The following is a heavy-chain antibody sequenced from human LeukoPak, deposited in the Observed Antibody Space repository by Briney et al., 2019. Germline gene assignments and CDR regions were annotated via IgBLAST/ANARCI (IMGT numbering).Heavy chain of an antibody. CDR2: MYYSGTT. CDR3: ATGTGMTPRPVDY. Sequence: SETLSLTCKVSGGSISSITYYWGWIRQPPGKGPEWIGSMYYSGTTSYNPSLKSRVTISLDTSRTQVSLNMSSVTAADTAVYFCATGTGMTPRPVDYWGQGTLVTVSS. J-gene: IGHJ4*01. V-gene: IGHV4-39*07. D-gene: IGHD6-6*01. CDR1: GGSISSITYY.